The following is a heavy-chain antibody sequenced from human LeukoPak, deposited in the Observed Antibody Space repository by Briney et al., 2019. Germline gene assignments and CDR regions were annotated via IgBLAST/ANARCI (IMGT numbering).Heavy chain of an antibody. Sequence: SSETLSLTCTVSGGSISSSSYYWGWIRQPPGKGLEWVSTISPAGGTTSYAESMKGRFTISRDSSKSTLYLQMTSLRVADMAVYYCTKVRTGSSSWALRVFDYWGQGALVTVSS. CDR1: GGSISSSSYY. D-gene: IGHD6-13*01. J-gene: IGHJ4*02. CDR3: TKVRTGSSSWALRVFDY. V-gene: IGHV4-39*02. CDR2: ISPAGGTT.